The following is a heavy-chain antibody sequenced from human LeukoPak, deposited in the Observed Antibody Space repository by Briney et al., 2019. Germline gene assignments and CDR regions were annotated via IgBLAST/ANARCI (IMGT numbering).Heavy chain of an antibody. CDR3: TQYPDYGGXXDAFDI. D-gene: IGHD4-23*01. CDR2: IYWNDDK. CDR1: GFSLRTSGMG. J-gene: IGHJ3*02. Sequence: SGPTLVKPTQTLTLTCTFSGFSLRTSGMGVSWVRQPPGKALEWLAMIYWNDDKRYSPSLKSRITITKDTSKNQVVLTMTNVDPEDTAKYXCTQYPDYGGXXDAFDIWGXGXMXXVS. V-gene: IGHV2-5*01.